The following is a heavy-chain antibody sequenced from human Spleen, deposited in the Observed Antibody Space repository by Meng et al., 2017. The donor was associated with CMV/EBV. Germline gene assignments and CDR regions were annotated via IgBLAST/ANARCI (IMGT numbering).Heavy chain of an antibody. V-gene: IGHV3-30-3*01. CDR2: ISYDGSNK. D-gene: IGHD6-13*01. CDR1: GFTFSSYA. CDR3: VTPPTWQHH. J-gene: IGHJ4*02. Sequence: GGSLRLSCAASGFTFSSYAMHWVRQAPGKGLEWVAVISYDGSNKYYADSVKGRFTISRDDSKNTLHLEMNSLKSEDTAIYYCVTPPTWQHHWGQGTLVTVSS.